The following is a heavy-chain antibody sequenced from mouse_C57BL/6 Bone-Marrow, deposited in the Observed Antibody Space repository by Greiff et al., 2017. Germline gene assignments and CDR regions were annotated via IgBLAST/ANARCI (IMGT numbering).Heavy chain of an antibody. CDR3: AHGNYFYWYFAV. J-gene: IGHJ1*03. CDR1: GYTFTSYW. Sequence: VKLQQPGAELVKPGASVKLSCKASGYTFTSYWMHWVKQRPGRGLEWIGRIDPNSGGTKYNEQFKSTATLTVDKPSSTAYMQLSSLTSEYSAVYYCAHGNYFYWYFAVWGTGTTVTVSS. CDR2: IDPNSGGT. V-gene: IGHV1-72*01. D-gene: IGHD2-1*01.